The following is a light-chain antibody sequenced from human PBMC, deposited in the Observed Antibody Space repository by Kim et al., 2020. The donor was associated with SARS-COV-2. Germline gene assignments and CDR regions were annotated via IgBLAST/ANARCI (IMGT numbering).Light chain of an antibody. V-gene: IGKV3-20*01. CDR3: QQYGSSPRT. CDR2: GAS. CDR1: QSVNNGY. J-gene: IGKJ1*01. Sequence: EVVLTQSTGTLSLSPGERATLSCRASQSVNNGYLAWYQHKPGQAPRPLIYGASIRATGIPDRFSGSGSGTDFTLTISRLEPEDFAVYYCQQYGSSPRTFGQGTKVDIK.